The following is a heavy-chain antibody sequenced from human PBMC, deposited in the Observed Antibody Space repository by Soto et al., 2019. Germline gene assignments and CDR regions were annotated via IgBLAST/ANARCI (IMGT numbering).Heavy chain of an antibody. V-gene: IGHV3-23*01. Sequence: GVLRLSCSASGFTFSDYVMYWVRQTPGKGLEWVSAVSGDGGSTFYPDSVKGRFTISRDNSKSTLFLQMNSLGAEDTAVYYCAKDAIPYNGRNDGFDIWGLGTMVTVSS. CDR1: GFTFSDYV. D-gene: IGHD1-20*01. CDR2: VSGDGGST. J-gene: IGHJ3*02. CDR3: AKDAIPYNGRNDGFDI.